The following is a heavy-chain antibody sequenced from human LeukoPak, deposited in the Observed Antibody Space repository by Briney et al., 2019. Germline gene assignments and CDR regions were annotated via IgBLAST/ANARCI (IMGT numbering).Heavy chain of an antibody. CDR3: AAAGASSSSFFPHY. CDR1: GFTFTSSA. D-gene: IGHD6-6*01. CDR2: IVVGSGNT. V-gene: IGHV1-58*01. Sequence: ASVKVSCKASGFTFTSSAVQWVRQARGQRLEWIGWIVVGSGNTNYAQKFQERVTITRDMSTSTAYMELSSLRSKDTAVYYCAAAGASSSSFFPHYWGQGTLVTVSS. J-gene: IGHJ4*02.